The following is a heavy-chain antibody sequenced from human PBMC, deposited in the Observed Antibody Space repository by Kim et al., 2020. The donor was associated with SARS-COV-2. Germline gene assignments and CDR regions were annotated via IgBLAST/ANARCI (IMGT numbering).Heavy chain of an antibody. CDR1: GGSFSGYY. J-gene: IGHJ4*02. V-gene: IGHV4-34*01. CDR2: INHSGST. Sequence: SETLSLTCAVYGGSFSGYYWSWIRQPPGKGLEWIGEINHSGSTNYNPSLKSRVTMSVDTSKNQFSLKLSSVTAADTAVYYCARDSGMVYAGSTDFDYWGQGTLVTVSS. D-gene: IGHD2-8*01. CDR3: ARDSGMVYAGSTDFDY.